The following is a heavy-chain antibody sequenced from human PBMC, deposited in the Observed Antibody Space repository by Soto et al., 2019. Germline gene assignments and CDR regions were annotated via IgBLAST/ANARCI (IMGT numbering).Heavy chain of an antibody. CDR3: GREGYYSGAGSFSPPRYYGMDV. CDR2: ISPYNDNT. V-gene: IGHV1-18*01. D-gene: IGHD3-10*01. Sequence: QIQLVQSGAEVKKPGASVKVSCKASGYTFISYGISWVRQAPGQGLEWMGWISPYNDNTKYAQTLQGRVTLTTDTSTRTAYMELKTLRSDDTAVYYCGREGYYSGAGSFSPPRYYGMDVWGQGTTVTVSS. J-gene: IGHJ6*02. CDR1: GYTFISYG.